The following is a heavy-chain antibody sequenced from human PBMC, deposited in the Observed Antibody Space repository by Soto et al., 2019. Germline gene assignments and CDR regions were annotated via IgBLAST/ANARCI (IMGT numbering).Heavy chain of an antibody. J-gene: IGHJ4*02. D-gene: IGHD5-18*01. CDR2: ISSNGGST. Sequence: GGSLRLSCSASGFTFSSHAMHWVRQAPGKGLEYVSAISSNGGSTYYADSVKGRFTISRDNSKNTLYLQMSSLRAEDTAEYYCVKVGGYSYGLLGWGQGTLVTVSS. CDR1: GFTFSSHA. V-gene: IGHV3-64D*06. CDR3: VKVGGYSYGLLG.